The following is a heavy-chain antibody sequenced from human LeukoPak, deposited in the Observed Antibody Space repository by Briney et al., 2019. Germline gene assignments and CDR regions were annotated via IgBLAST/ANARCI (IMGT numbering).Heavy chain of an antibody. CDR1: GFTFHDYA. CDR3: ARVRIAGDYFDY. J-gene: IGHJ4*02. V-gene: IGHV3-9*01. CDR2: ISWNSGDI. D-gene: IGHD1-14*01. Sequence: GRSLRLSCAASGFTFHDYAMHWVRQAPGKGLEWVSGISWNSGDIVYADSVKGRFSISRDNAKNSLYLQMNSLRAEDTAVYYCARVRIAGDYFDYWGQGTLVTVSS.